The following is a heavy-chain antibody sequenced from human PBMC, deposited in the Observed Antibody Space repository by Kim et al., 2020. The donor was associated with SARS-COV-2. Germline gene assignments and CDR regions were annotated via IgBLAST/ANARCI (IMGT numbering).Heavy chain of an antibody. V-gene: IGHV4-39*01. CDR3: ARQEYSRSLRWFDP. D-gene: IGHD6-6*01. J-gene: IGHJ5*02. Sequence: YDPYLRRRVTMSIDTSTNQFSLNLSSITAADTAVYYCARQEYSRSLRWFDPWGQGTLVTVSS.